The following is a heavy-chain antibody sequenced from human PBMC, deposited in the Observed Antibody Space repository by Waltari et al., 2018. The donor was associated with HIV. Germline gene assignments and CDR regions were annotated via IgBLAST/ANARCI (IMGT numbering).Heavy chain of an antibody. D-gene: IGHD3-10*01. J-gene: IGHJ4*02. CDR3: ARQGNTGTYFGGHR. V-gene: IGHV3-33*08. Sequence: HVHLVESVVTVVQPHKSLTLPCVTYGFTPTDYALSWFRQTPGAGLQCVAILWPDGNTRFYAPFVRGRFSISRDNTKKTVFLQMRALRADDTGVYFCARQGNTGTYFGGHRWGRGT. CDR1: GFTPTDYA. CDR2: LWPDGNTR.